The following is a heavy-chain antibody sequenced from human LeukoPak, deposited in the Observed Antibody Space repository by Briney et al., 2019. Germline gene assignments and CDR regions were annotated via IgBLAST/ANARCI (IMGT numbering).Heavy chain of an antibody. Sequence: GGSLRLSCAASGFTFSSYWMHWARQAPGKGLVWVSRINSDGSSTIYADSVKGRFTISRDNAKNTLYLQMNSLRAEDTAVYYCARGVGYCSSTSCYRWFDPWGQGTLVTVSS. CDR3: ARGVGYCSSTSCYRWFDP. CDR2: INSDGSST. CDR1: GFTFSSYW. J-gene: IGHJ5*02. V-gene: IGHV3-74*01. D-gene: IGHD2-2*01.